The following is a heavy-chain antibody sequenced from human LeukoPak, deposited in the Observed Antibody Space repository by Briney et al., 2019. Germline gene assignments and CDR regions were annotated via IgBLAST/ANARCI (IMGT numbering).Heavy chain of an antibody. J-gene: IGHJ4*02. V-gene: IGHV4-4*02. CDR3: ARKGIAAADPFDY. CDR1: GGSISDSNW. Sequence: SETLSLTCAVSGGSISDSNWWSWVRQPPGKGLEWMGEMYHNGNANYNPSLKTRVTISVDKSKNQFSLKLSSVTAADTAVYYCARKGIAAADPFDYWGQGSLVIVSS. D-gene: IGHD6-13*01. CDR2: MYHNGNA.